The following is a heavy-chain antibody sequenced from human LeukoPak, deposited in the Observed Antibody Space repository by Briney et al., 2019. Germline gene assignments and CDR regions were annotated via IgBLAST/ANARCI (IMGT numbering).Heavy chain of an antibody. CDR3: ARHTAVAGTGRHNWFDP. Sequence: GESLKISCKGSGYSFTSYWIGWVRRMPGKGLEWMGIIYPGDSDTRYSPSFQGQVTISADKSISTAYLQWSSLKASDTAMYYCARHTAVAGTGRHNWFDPWGQGTLVTVSS. CDR1: GYSFTSYW. V-gene: IGHV5-51*01. CDR2: IYPGDSDT. D-gene: IGHD6-19*01. J-gene: IGHJ5*02.